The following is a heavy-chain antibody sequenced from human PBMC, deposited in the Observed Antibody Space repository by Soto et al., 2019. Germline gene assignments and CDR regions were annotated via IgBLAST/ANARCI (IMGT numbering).Heavy chain of an antibody. V-gene: IGHV4-59*01. CDR3: ARGSRGYYDSSGYYAFDI. CDR1: GGSISSYY. Sequence: SETLSLTCTVSGGSISSYYWSWIRQLPGKGLEWIGYIYYSGSTNYNPSLKSRVTISVDTSKNQFSLKLSSVTAADTAVYYCARGSRGYYDSSGYYAFDIWGQGTMVTVSS. D-gene: IGHD3-22*01. J-gene: IGHJ3*02. CDR2: IYYSGST.